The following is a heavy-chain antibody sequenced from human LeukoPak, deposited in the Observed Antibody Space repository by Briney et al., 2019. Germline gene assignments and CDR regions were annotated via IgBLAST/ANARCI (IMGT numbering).Heavy chain of an antibody. CDR2: ISSSSSTI. CDR3: AKEPNTAGYYFYY. D-gene: IGHD5-18*01. J-gene: IGHJ4*02. V-gene: IGHV3-48*04. Sequence: GGSLRLSCAASGFTFSSYSMNWVRQAPGKGLEWVSYISSSSSTIYYADSVKGRFTISRDNAKSSLYLQMNSLRAEDTAVYYCAKEPNTAGYYFYYWGQGTLVTVSS. CDR1: GFTFSSYS.